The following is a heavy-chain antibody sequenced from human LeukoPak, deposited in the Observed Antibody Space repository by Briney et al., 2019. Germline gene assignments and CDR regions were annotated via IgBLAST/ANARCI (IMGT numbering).Heavy chain of an antibody. CDR3: AKEQQLVGGDWFDP. V-gene: IGHV3-7*01. D-gene: IGHD6-13*01. CDR2: IKQDRSEK. Sequence: GGSLRLSCAASGFTFTNFWMSWVRQAPGKGLELVANIKQDRSEKYYVDSVKGRFTISRDNAKNSLYLQMNSLRTEDTAVYYCAKEQQLVGGDWFDPWGQGTLVTVSS. CDR1: GFTFTNFW. J-gene: IGHJ5*02.